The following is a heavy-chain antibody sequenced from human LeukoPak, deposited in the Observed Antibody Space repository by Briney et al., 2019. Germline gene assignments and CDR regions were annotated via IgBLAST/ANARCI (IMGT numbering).Heavy chain of an antibody. CDR3: AREYSSGWPLPYYYYGMDV. Sequence: PGGSLRLSCAASGFTFSSYGMHWVRQAPGKGLEWVAVISYDGSNKYYADSVKGRFTISRDNSKNTLYLQMNSLRAEDTAVYYCAREYSSGWPLPYYYYGMDVWGQGTTVTVSS. D-gene: IGHD6-19*01. CDR2: ISYDGSNK. CDR1: GFTFSSYG. J-gene: IGHJ6*02. V-gene: IGHV3-30*03.